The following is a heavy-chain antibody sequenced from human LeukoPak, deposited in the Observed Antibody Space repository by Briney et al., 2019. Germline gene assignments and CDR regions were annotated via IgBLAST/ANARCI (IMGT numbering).Heavy chain of an antibody. Sequence: SETLSLTCTVSGGSVSTYYWNWIRQPPGKGLEWIGYIYYSGSTNYNPSLKSRPTISVDTSNNQFSLKLSSVTAADTAVYYCASTSGYCSGGNCYSAFDYWGQGTLVTVSS. D-gene: IGHD2-15*01. CDR2: IYYSGST. CDR3: ASTSGYCSGGNCYSAFDY. V-gene: IGHV4-59*02. CDR1: GGSVSTYY. J-gene: IGHJ4*02.